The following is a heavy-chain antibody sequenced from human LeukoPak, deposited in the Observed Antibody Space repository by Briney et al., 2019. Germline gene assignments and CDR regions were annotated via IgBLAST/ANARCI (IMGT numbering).Heavy chain of an antibody. CDR3: AREAHYYDSSGYTDY. CDR2: ISSSSSYI. D-gene: IGHD3-22*01. J-gene: IGHJ4*02. V-gene: IGHV3-21*01. Sequence: PGGSLRLSCAASGFTFSSYSMNWVRQAPGKGLEWVSSISSSSSYIYYADSVEGRFTISRDNAKNSLYLQMNSLRAEDTAVYYCAREAHYYDSSGYTDYWGQGTLVTVSS. CDR1: GFTFSSYS.